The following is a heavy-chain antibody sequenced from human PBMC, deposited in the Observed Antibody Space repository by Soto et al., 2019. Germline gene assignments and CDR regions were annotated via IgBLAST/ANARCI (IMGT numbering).Heavy chain of an antibody. J-gene: IGHJ5*02. Sequence: SETLSLTCVVSVYCISRGYYWCCFRQPPRQGLEWIGSIYYSGSTYYNPSLKSLVTISVDTSKNQLSLKLSYVSAAYKYVYYCARLKDWLDHWAEETLVSVSS. CDR1: VYCISRGYY. CDR3: ARLKDWLDH. CDR2: IYYSGST. V-gene: IGHV4-38-2*01.